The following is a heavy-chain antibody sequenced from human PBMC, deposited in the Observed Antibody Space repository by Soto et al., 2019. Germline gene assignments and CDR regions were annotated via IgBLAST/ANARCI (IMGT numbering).Heavy chain of an antibody. Sequence: SETMSLTCTVSGGSISSYYWSWIRQPPGKGLEWIGYILYSGSTNYKPSLKSRVTISVDTSKNQFSLKLSSVTAADTAVYYGERTFYYDSSGYYYAQWYFDYWGQGTLVTVSS. J-gene: IGHJ4*02. V-gene: IGHV4-59*01. D-gene: IGHD3-22*01. CDR3: ERTFYYDSSGYYYAQWYFDY. CDR2: ILYSGST. CDR1: GGSISSYY.